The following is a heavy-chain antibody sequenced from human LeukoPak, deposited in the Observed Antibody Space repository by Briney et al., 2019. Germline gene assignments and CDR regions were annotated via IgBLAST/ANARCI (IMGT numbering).Heavy chain of an antibody. V-gene: IGHV4-34*01. D-gene: IGHD2-2*01. J-gene: IGHJ4*02. CDR2: INHSGST. Sequence: PSETLSLTCTVSGDSISGYYWSWIRQPAGKGLEWIGEINHSGSTNYNPSLKSRVTISVDTSKNQFSLKLSSVTAADTAVYYCARGKSRLSSSTSCHFDYWGQGTLVTVSS. CDR3: ARGKSRLSSSTSCHFDY. CDR1: GDSISGYY.